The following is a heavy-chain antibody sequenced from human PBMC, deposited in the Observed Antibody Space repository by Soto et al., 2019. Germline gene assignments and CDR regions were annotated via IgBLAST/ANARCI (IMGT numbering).Heavy chain of an antibody. Sequence: EVQVLESGGGLVQPGGSLRLSCAASGFTCNSYAMTWVRQAPGKGLEWDSAMSVSGSTHYAASVKGRFTISRDNSKNTLYLQMNSLRAEDTAIYYCAKKVGPPGYSYGFYGMDVRGQGTTVTVSS. CDR3: AKKVGPPGYSYGFYGMDV. V-gene: IGHV3-23*01. J-gene: IGHJ6*02. CDR1: GFTCNSYA. CDR2: MSVSGST. D-gene: IGHD5-18*01.